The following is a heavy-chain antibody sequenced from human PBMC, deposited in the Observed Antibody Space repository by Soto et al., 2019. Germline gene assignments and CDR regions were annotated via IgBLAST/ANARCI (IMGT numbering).Heavy chain of an antibody. V-gene: IGHV1-3*01. J-gene: IGHJ6*02. CDR1: GYTFTSYS. Sequence: ASVKVSCKASGYTFTSYSMHWVRQAPGQRLEWMGWINAGNGNTKYSQKFQGRVTITRDTSASTAYMELSSLRSEDTAVYYCARDGDTAKYYYGMDVWGQGTTVTVSS. D-gene: IGHD5-18*01. CDR3: ARDGDTAKYYYGMDV. CDR2: INAGNGNT.